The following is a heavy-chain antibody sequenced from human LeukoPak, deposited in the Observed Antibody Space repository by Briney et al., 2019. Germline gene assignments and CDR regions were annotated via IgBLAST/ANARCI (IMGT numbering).Heavy chain of an antibody. J-gene: IGHJ4*02. CDR3: AKGRHCTNGVCCTGGDY. V-gene: IGHV3-9*01. D-gene: IGHD2-8*01. CDR1: GFTFDDYA. Sequence: PGRSLRLSCAASGFTFDDYAMHWVRQAPGKGLEWVSGISWNSGSIGYADSVKGRFTISRDNAKNSLYLQMNSLRAEDTALYYCAKGRHCTNGVCCTGGDYWGQGTLVTVSS. CDR2: ISWNSGSI.